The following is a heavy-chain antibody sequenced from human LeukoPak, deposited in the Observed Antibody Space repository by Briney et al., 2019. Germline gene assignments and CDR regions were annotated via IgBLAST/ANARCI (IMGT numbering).Heavy chain of an antibody. Sequence: PGGSLRLSCAASGFTLSSYWMHWVRQAPGKGLVWVSRIKSDGSSTSHADSVKGRFTISRDNAKGTLYLQMNSLRAEDTAVYYCARSDWFDPWGQGTLVTVSS. J-gene: IGHJ5*02. CDR2: IKSDGSST. CDR3: ARSDWFDP. V-gene: IGHV3-74*01. CDR1: GFTLSSYW.